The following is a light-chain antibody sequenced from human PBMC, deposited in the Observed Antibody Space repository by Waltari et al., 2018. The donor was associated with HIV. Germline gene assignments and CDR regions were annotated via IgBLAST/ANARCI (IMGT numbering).Light chain of an antibody. J-gene: IGLJ2*01. V-gene: IGLV2-14*01. CDR1: TSEVGGYKY. Sequence: SALTQPASVSGSPGQSITISCTGTTSEVGGYKYVSYYQQHPGKAPKLMIYDVSYRPSGVSNRFSGSKSDNTASLTISGLQAEDEADYYCSSYTSSSTLYVVFGGGTKLTVL. CDR2: DVS. CDR3: SSYTSSSTLYVV.